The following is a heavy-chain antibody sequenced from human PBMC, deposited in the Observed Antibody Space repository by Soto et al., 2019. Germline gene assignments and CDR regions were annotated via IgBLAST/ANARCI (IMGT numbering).Heavy chain of an antibody. J-gene: IGHJ4*02. CDR1: GFSVSNLY. D-gene: IGHD3-3*01. CDR2: ISSGGST. V-gene: IGHV3-66*01. Sequence: EVQLVESGGGLVQPGGSLRLSCAASGFSVSNLYMTWVRQAPGKGLEWVSVISSGGSTYYADSVKGRFTISRDNSKNTLYLEMKSLRAGDTAVYYCARDTLGGAYDFCHGGQGTLVTVSS. CDR3: ARDTLGGAYDFCH.